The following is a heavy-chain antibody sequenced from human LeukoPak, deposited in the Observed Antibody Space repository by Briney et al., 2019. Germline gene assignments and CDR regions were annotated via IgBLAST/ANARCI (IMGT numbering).Heavy chain of an antibody. V-gene: IGHV4-61*08. Sequence: SETLSLTCTVSGGSISSRDYYWGWIRQPPGKGLEWIGYIYYSGSTNYNPSLKSRVTISVDTSKNQFSLKLSSVTAADTAVYYCARDGLDYYGSGSYPVLDHWGQGTLVTVSS. D-gene: IGHD3-10*01. CDR1: GGSISSRDYY. CDR2: IYYSGST. J-gene: IGHJ4*02. CDR3: ARDGLDYYGSGSYPVLDH.